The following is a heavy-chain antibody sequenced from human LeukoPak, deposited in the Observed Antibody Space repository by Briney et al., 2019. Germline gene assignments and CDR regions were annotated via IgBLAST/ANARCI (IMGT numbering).Heavy chain of an antibody. J-gene: IGHJ6*04. CDR2: IYSRGDT. D-gene: IGHD3-10*02. V-gene: IGHV3-66*01. CDR1: EFIVSINY. Sequence: GGSLRLSCAASEFIVSINYMTWVRQAPGKGLEWVSLIYSRGDTKYADSVKGRFTISRDNAKNSLYLQMNSLTVEDTAVYYCAELGITMIGGVWGKGTTVTISS. CDR3: AELGITMIGGV.